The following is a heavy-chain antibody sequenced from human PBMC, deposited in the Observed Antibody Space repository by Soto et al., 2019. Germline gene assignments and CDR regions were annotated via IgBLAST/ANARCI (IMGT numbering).Heavy chain of an antibody. CDR3: ARGFGDCGGDCYPPYHDAFDL. CDR2: IIPIFGTA. V-gene: IGHV1-69*01. D-gene: IGHD2-21*02. J-gene: IGHJ3*01. Sequence: QVQLVQSGAEVKKPGSSVKVSCKASGGTFSSYAISWVRQAPGQGLEWMGGIIPIFGTANYAQKFQGRVTITADESTSTAYMERSSLRSEETAVYYCARGFGDCGGDCYPPYHDAFDLWGQGTMVTVSS. CDR1: GGTFSSYA.